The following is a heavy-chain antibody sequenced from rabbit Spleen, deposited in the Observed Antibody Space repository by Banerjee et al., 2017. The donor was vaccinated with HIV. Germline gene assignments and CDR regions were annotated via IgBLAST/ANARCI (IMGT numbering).Heavy chain of an antibody. CDR1: GFSFSSSYY. CDR2: IYAGSSGSI. V-gene: IGHV1S45*01. CDR3: ARGPSSGGGGNVGNALTRSDL. D-gene: IGHD1-1*01. Sequence: QEQLVESGGGLVQPEGSLTLTCTASGFSFSSSYYMCWVRQAPGKGLEWIACIYAGSSGSIYYASWAKGRFTISKTSSTTVTLQMPGLTAADTATYFCARGPSSGGGGNVGNALTRSDLWGQGTLVTVS. J-gene: IGHJ3*01.